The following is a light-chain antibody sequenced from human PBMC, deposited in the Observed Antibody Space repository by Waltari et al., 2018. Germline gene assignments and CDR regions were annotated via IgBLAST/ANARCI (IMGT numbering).Light chain of an antibody. CDR2: ENN. CDR3: GTWDSSLHSGV. V-gene: IGLV1-51*02. CDR1: SSNIGNNY. J-gene: IGLJ3*02. Sequence: QSVLTQPPSVSAAPGQKVTISCSGSSSNIGNNYVSWYQQLPGTAPKLLISENNNRPSGILDRFSGSKSGTSATLGITGLQTGDEADYYCGTWDSSLHSGVFGGGTKLTVL.